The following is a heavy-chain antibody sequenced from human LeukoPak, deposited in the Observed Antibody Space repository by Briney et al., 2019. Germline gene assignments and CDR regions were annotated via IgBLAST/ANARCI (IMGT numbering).Heavy chain of an antibody. D-gene: IGHD3-22*01. CDR3: ARAGYYDSSGKELFDY. Sequence: SETLSLTCAVPGYSISSGYYWGWIRQPPGKGLEWIASIYHSRSTYYNPSLKSRANISVDTSKNQFSLSLTCVSAADTAVYYCARAGYYDSSGKELFDYWGQGTLVSVSS. V-gene: IGHV4-38-2*01. CDR2: IYHSRST. J-gene: IGHJ4*02. CDR1: GYSISSGYY.